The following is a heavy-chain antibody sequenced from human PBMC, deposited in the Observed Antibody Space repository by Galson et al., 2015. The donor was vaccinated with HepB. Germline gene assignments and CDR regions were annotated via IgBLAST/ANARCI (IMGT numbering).Heavy chain of an antibody. Sequence: SVKVSCKASGPTFSTYGITWVRQAPGQGLEWMGWISVYNGVTHYAQRFQDRVTMTTDTSTSTTYMEVRGLRSDDTAVCFCAITYDILTGYVNPVFDYWGQGTLVTVSS. CDR3: AITYDILTGYVNPVFDY. J-gene: IGHJ4*02. D-gene: IGHD3-9*01. CDR2: ISVYNGVT. CDR1: GPTFSTYG. V-gene: IGHV1-18*04.